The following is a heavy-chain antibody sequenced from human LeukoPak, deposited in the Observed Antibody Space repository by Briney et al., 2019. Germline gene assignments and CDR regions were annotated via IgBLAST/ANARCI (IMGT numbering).Heavy chain of an antibody. CDR3: AREKVRQSGMDV. CDR2: INPNSGGT. J-gene: IGHJ6*02. V-gene: IGHV1-2*06. CDR1: GYTFTGYY. D-gene: IGHD2-2*01. Sequence: VKVSCKASGYTFTGYYMHWVRQAPGQGLEWMGRINPNSGGTNYAQKFQGRVTMARDTSISTAYMELSRLRSDDTAVYYCAREKVRQSGMDVWGQGTTVTVSS.